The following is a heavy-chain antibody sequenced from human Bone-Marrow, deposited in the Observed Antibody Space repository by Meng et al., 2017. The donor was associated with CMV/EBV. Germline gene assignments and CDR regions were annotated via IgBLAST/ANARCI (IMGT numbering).Heavy chain of an antibody. V-gene: IGHV7-4-1*01. CDR1: GYTFTRYA. Sequence: GYTFTRYAMNWVRQAPGQGLEWMGWINTNTGNPTYAQGFTGRFVFSLDTSVSTAYLQICSLKAEDTAVYYCARDFYDILTGYWYFDLWGRGTLVTVSS. D-gene: IGHD3-9*01. J-gene: IGHJ2*01. CDR2: INTNTGNP. CDR3: ARDFYDILTGYWYFDL.